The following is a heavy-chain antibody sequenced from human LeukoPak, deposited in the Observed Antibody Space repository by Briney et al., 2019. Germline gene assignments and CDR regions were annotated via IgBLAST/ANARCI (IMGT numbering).Heavy chain of an antibody. CDR3: AREVESWFGDLLSYFDS. V-gene: IGHV4-38-2*02. CDR2: IYHRGNT. D-gene: IGHD3-10*01. CDR1: GFSIGTGYS. J-gene: IGHJ4*02. Sequence: SETLSLTCSVSGFSIGTGYSWGWILQPPGKGLEWIVTIYHRGNTYYNPSLMSRVTISLDTSKNQFSLRLTSVTAADTALYYCAREVESWFGDLLSYFDSWGQGTQVTVSS.